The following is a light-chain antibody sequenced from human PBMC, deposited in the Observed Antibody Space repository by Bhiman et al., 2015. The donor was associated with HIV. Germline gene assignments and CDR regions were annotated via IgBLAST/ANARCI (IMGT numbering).Light chain of an antibody. CDR2: DVN. Sequence: QPALTQPASVSGSPGQSITISCTGTRSDVGNYNYVSWYQQYPGKAPKLMIYDVNMRPSGVSNRFSGSKSGNTASLTISGLQAEDEADYYCCSYAGSYTYVFGTGTKVTVL. V-gene: IGLV2-23*02. J-gene: IGLJ1*01. CDR1: RSDVGNYNY. CDR3: CSYAGSYTYV.